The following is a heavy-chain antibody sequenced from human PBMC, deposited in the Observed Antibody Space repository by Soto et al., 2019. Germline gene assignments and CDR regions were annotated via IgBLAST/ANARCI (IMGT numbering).Heavy chain of an antibody. J-gene: IGHJ6*02. Sequence: GPSVKVSCKASGGTFSSYAISWVRQAPGQGLEWMGGIIPIFGTANYAQKFQGRVTITADESTSTAYMELSSLRSEDTAVYYCARGPFTMPYYYYGMDVWGQGTTVTVSS. CDR1: GGTFSSYA. V-gene: IGHV1-69*13. D-gene: IGHD3-10*01. CDR3: ARGPFTMPYYYYGMDV. CDR2: IIPIFGTA.